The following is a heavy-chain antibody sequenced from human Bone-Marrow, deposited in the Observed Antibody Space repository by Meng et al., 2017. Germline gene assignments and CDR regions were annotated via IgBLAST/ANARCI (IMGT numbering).Heavy chain of an antibody. V-gene: IGHV3-23*01. CDR1: EFTFSNYV. D-gene: IGHD6-13*01. CDR2: ISGSGGS. CDR3: ARWIQYSSSWPSFDY. Sequence: GGSLRLSCAASEFTFSNYVMIWVRQAPGRGLEWISGISGSGGSYYADSVKGRFTVSRDNAKNSLYLQMNSLRAEDTAVYYCARWIQYSSSWPSFDYWGQGKQVTRLL. J-gene: IGHJ4*01.